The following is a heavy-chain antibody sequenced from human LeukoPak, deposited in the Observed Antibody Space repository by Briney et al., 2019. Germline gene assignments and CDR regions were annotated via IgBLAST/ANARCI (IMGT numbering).Heavy chain of an antibody. Sequence: GGSLRLSCAASGFTFSNYGMLWVRPAPAKGLEGVSFIRSDGSNKYYADSVKGRFTISRDNSKNTLYLQMNSLRVEDTAVYYCAKDRTELGDFVDYWGQGTLVSVSS. V-gene: IGHV3-30*02. CDR3: AKDRTELGDFVDY. CDR1: GFTFSNYG. CDR2: IRSDGSNK. D-gene: IGHD2-21*02. J-gene: IGHJ4*02.